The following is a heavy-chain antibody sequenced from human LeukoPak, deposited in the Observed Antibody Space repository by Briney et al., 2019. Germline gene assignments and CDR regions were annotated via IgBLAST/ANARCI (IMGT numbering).Heavy chain of an antibody. CDR3: ARDVVPAARDDLNWFDP. Sequence: GGSLRLSCAASGFTFDDYGMSWVRQAPGKGLEWVSGINWNGGSTGYADSVKGRFTISRDNAKNSLYLQMNSLRAEDTALYYCARDVVPAARDDLNWFDPWGQGTLVTVSS. CDR1: GFTFDDYG. CDR2: INWNGGST. V-gene: IGHV3-20*04. J-gene: IGHJ5*02. D-gene: IGHD2-2*01.